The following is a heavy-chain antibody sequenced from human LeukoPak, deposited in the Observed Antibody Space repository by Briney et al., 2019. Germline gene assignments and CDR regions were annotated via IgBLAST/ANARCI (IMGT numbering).Heavy chain of an antibody. V-gene: IGHV4-34*01. J-gene: IGHJ6*02. CDR2: INHSGST. CDR3: ARRLWVYYGMDV. D-gene: IGHD3-16*01. Sequence: PSETLSLTCAVYGGSFSGYYWSWIRQPPGKGLEWIGEINHSGSTNYNPSLKSRVTISVDTSKNQFSLKLSSVTAADTAVYYCARRLWVYYGMDVWGQGTTVTVSS. CDR1: GGSFSGYY.